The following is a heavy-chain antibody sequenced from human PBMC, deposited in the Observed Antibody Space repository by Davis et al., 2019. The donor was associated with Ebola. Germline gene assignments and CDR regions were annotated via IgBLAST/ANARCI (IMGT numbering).Heavy chain of an antibody. CDR1: GYSFTSYW. V-gene: IGHV5-10-1*01. CDR3: ASQTIWRYSSSWYSIDDAFDI. Sequence: GESLKISCKGSGYSFTSYWISWVRQMPGKGLEWMGRIDPSDSYTNYSPSFQGHVTISADKSISTAYLQWSSLKASDTAMYYCASQTIWRYSSSWYSIDDAFDIWGQGTMVTVSS. CDR2: IDPSDSYT. J-gene: IGHJ3*02. D-gene: IGHD6-13*01.